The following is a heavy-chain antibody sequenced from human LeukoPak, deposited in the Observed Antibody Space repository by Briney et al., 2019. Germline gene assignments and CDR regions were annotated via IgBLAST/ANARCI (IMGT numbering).Heavy chain of an antibody. J-gene: IGHJ6*03. CDR1: GYTFTSYG. V-gene: IGHV1-18*01. CDR3: ARVARYCSSTSCYDNYYYYYMDV. CDR2: ISAYNGNT. D-gene: IGHD2-2*01. Sequence: ASVKVSCKASGYTFTSYGISWVRQAPGQGLEWMGWISAYNGNTNYAQKLQGRVTMTTDTSTSTAYMELRSLRSDDTAVYYCARVARYCSSTSCYDNYYYYYMDVWGKGTTVTISS.